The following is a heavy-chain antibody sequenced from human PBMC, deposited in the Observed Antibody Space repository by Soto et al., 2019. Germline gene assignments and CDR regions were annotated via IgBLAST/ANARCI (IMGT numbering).Heavy chain of an antibody. CDR3: AKTRGAMIYAISFYGMDV. D-gene: IGHD2-8*01. Sequence: EVQLLESGGGFIHPGGPLSLSCAASGFSFSSFAMNWVRQPPGKGLEWVSIISGSADSTFYADSVKGRFTTSRDNSKSTLYLQINSLRAEDTAVYYCAKTRGAMIYAISFYGMDVWGQGTTVTVSS. V-gene: IGHV3-23*01. CDR1: GFSFSSFA. J-gene: IGHJ6*02. CDR2: ISGSADST.